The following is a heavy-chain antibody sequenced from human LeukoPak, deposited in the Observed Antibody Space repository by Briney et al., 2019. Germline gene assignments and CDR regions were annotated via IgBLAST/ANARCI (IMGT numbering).Heavy chain of an antibody. CDR2: ISGSGGNT. CDR1: GFTVSSNY. J-gene: IGHJ4*02. Sequence: GGSLRLSCAASGFTVSSNYMSWVRQAPGKGLEWVSVISGSGGNTYYADSVKGRFTISRDNSKNTLYLQMNSLRTEDTAVYYCAKDAGDQGYFDYWGQGTLVTVSS. D-gene: IGHD3-16*01. CDR3: AKDAGDQGYFDY. V-gene: IGHV3-23*01.